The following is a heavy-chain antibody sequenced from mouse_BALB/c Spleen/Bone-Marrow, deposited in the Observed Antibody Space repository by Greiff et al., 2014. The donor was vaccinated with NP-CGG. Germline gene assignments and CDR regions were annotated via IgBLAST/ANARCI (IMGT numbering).Heavy chain of an antibody. Sequence: VQLKDSGAELVKPGASVKLSCTASGFNIKDTYMHWVKQRPEQGLEWIGRIDPANGNTKYDPKFQGKATITADISSNTAYLQLSSLTSEDTAVYYCATYYYGSSWGFAYWGQGTLVTVSA. CDR3: ATYYYGSSWGFAY. CDR1: GFNIKDTY. D-gene: IGHD1-1*01. CDR2: IDPANGNT. V-gene: IGHV14-3*02. J-gene: IGHJ3*01.